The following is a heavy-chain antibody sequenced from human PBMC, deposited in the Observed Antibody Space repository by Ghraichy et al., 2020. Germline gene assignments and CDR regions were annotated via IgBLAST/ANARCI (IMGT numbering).Heavy chain of an antibody. D-gene: IGHD4/OR15-4a*01. Sequence: GGSLTLSCAASGFTFSDYSMTWIRQAPGKGLEWVSHINSGGSTMSYSDSLEGRFTISRDNARNSLYLQMSSLRADDTAVYFCARGSPDYGDTCFDYWGQGALVTVSS. CDR1: GFTFSDYS. CDR3: ARGSPDYGDTCFDY. CDR2: INSGGSTM. J-gene: IGHJ4*02. V-gene: IGHV3-11*01.